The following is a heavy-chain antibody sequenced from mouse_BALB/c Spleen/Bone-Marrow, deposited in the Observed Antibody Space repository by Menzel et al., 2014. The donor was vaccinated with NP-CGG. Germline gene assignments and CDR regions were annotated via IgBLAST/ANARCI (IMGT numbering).Heavy chain of an antibody. CDR2: ISSGSSTI. D-gene: IGHD1-1*01. CDR3: ARSGSSSGYFDY. V-gene: IGHV5-17*02. Sequence: EVKLQESGGGLVQPGGSRKLSCAASGFTFSSFGMHWVRQAPEKGLEWVAYISSGSSTIYCADTVMGRFTISRDNPKNTLFLQMTSLRSEDTAMYYCARSGSSSGYFDYWGQGTTLTVSS. J-gene: IGHJ2*01. CDR1: GFTFSSFG.